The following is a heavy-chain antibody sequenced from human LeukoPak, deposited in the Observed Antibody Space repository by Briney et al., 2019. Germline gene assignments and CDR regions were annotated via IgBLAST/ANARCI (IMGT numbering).Heavy chain of an antibody. CDR3: ARDLFYYDSSGYWDY. J-gene: IGHJ4*02. D-gene: IGHD3-22*01. CDR1: GYTFTGYY. Sequence: ASVKVSCKASGYTFTGYYMHWVRQAPGQGLEWMGWINPNSGGTNYAQKFQGRVTMTRDTSISTAYMELSRLRSDDTAVYYCARDLFYYDSSGYWDYWGQGTLVTVSS. V-gene: IGHV1-2*02. CDR2: INPNSGGT.